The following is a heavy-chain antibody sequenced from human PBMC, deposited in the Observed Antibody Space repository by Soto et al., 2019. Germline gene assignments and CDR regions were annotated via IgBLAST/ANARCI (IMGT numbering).Heavy chain of an antibody. J-gene: IGHJ4*02. CDR3: ARNFDS. Sequence: EVQLVESGGGLVQPGGSLRLSCATSGFTFSSYWMYWVRQAPGKGLVWVSRINSDGSNTGYADSVKGRFTISRDNAKSTLYLEMNSLRAEDTAVYYCARNFDSWGQGILVTVSS. V-gene: IGHV3-74*01. CDR2: INSDGSNT. CDR1: GFTFSSYW.